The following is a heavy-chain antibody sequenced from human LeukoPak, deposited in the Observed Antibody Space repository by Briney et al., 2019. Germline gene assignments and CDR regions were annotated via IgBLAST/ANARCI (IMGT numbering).Heavy chain of an antibody. Sequence: ASVKVSCKASGYTFTSYAMNWVRPAPGQGLEWMGWINTNTGNPTYAQGFTGRFVFSLDTSVSTAYLQISSLKAEDTAVYYCARGHYNYYGSGSLDYWGQGTLVTVSS. V-gene: IGHV7-4-1*02. CDR3: ARGHYNYYGSGSLDY. CDR2: INTNTGNP. D-gene: IGHD3-10*01. J-gene: IGHJ4*02. CDR1: GYTFTSYA.